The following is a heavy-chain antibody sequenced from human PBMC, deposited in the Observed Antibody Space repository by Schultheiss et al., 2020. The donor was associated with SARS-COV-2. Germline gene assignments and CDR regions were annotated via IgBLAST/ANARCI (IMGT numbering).Heavy chain of an antibody. J-gene: IGHJ3*02. CDR2: INHSGST. CDR1: GGSISSYY. Sequence: SETLSLTCTVSGGSISSYYWSWIRQPPGKGLEWIGEINHSGSTNYNPSLKSRVTISVDTSKNQFSLKLSSVTAADTAVYYCARHRYCGGDCYPDHDAFDIWGQGTMVTVSS. D-gene: IGHD2-21*02. V-gene: IGHV4-34*01. CDR3: ARHRYCGGDCYPDHDAFDI.